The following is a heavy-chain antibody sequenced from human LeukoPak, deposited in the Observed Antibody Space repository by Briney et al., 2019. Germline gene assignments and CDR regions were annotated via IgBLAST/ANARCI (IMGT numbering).Heavy chain of an antibody. CDR1: GGSISSYY. D-gene: IGHD1-20*01. CDR2: IYNSGST. CDR3: ASEGNNWNDVGGWFDP. Sequence: SETLSLTCTVSGGSISSYYRSWIRQPPGKGLEWIGYIYNSGSTNNNPSHKSRGTISVDTAKNQISLKLSSGTAADTAVYYCASEGNNWNDVGGWFDPRGEGSLVTVSS. J-gene: IGHJ5*02. V-gene: IGHV4-59*01.